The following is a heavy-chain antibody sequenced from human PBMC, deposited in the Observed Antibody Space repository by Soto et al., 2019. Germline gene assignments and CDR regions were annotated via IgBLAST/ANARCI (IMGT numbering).Heavy chain of an antibody. CDR3: ARGEGYRPGIAVAGTEDY. CDR2: IYSGGST. J-gene: IGHJ4*02. D-gene: IGHD6-19*01. CDR1: GFTVSSNY. V-gene: IGHV3-53*01. Sequence: EVQLVESGGGLIQPGGSLRLSCAASGFTVSSNYMSWVRQAPGKGLEWVSVIYSGGSTYYADSVKGRFTISRDNSKNTXXRQMDSLRAEDTAVYYCARGEGYRPGIAVAGTEDYWGQGTLVTVSS.